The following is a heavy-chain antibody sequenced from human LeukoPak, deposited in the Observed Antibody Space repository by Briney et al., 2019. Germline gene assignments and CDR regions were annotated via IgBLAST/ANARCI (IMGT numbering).Heavy chain of an antibody. J-gene: IGHJ4*02. CDR2: IYTSGST. CDR3: ARTLGGVHYYDSSGYRDY. D-gene: IGHD3-22*01. Sequence: SETLSLTCTVSGGSISSYYWSWIRQPAGKGLEWIGRIYTSGSTNYNPSLKSRVTMSVDTSKNQFSLKLSSVTAADTAVYYCARTLGGVHYYDSSGYRDYWGQGTLVTVSS. CDR1: GGSISSYY. V-gene: IGHV4-4*07.